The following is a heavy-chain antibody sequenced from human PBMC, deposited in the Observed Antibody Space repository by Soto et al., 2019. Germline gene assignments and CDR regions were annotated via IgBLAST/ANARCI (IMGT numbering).Heavy chain of an antibody. CDR2: IYPGDSDT. V-gene: IGHV5-51*01. Sequence: PGESLKISCKGSGYSVTSYWIGWVRQMPVKGLEWMGIIYPGDSDTRYSPSFQGQVTISADKSISTAYLQWSSLKASDTAMYYCALNFDSRGYYYYMDVWAKGTTVTVSS. J-gene: IGHJ6*03. D-gene: IGHD3-9*01. CDR3: ALNFDSRGYYYYMDV. CDR1: GYSVTSYW.